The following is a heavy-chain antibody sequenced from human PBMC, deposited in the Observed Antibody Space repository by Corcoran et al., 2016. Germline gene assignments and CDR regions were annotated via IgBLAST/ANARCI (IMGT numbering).Heavy chain of an antibody. Sequence: VQLVQSGAEVKKPGESLKISCKGSGYSFTSYGISWVRQAPGQGLEWMGWISAYNGNTNYAQKLQGRVTMTTDTSTSTAYMELRSLRSDDTAVYYCARARTYYDYVWGSYRQYYFDYWGQGTLVTVSS. D-gene: IGHD3-16*02. CDR3: ARARTYYDYVWGSYRQYYFDY. CDR2: ISAYNGNT. J-gene: IGHJ4*02. CDR1: GYSFTSYG. V-gene: IGHV1-18*01.